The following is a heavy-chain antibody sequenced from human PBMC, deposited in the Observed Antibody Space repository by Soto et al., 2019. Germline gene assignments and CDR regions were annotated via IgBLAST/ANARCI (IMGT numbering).Heavy chain of an antibody. J-gene: IGHJ4*02. V-gene: IGHV1-18*01. CDR3: ARDEGGYDILTGYYKAHHFDY. D-gene: IGHD3-9*01. CDR1: GYTFTHFY. CDR2: ISPHNFNT. Sequence: ASVKVSCKASGYTFTHFYITWVRQAPGQGLEWMGAISPHNFNTNYAQKFRGRVTLTTEKSTNTAYMDLRSLTSDDTAVYYCARDEGGYDILTGYYKAHHFDYWGQGVPVIVSS.